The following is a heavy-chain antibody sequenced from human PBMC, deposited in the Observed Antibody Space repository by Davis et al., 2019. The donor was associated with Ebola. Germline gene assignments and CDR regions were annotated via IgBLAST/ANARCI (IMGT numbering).Heavy chain of an antibody. CDR2: IYHSGST. Sequence: MPSETLSLTCAVSGGSISSSNWWSWVRQPPGKGLEWIGEIYHSGSTNYNPSLKSRVTISVDKSKNQFSLKLSSVTAADTAVYYCARGTTYYYDSSGYWAQYYFDYWGQGTLVTVSS. V-gene: IGHV4-4*02. CDR3: ARGTTYYYDSSGYWAQYYFDY. CDR1: GGSISSSNW. J-gene: IGHJ4*02. D-gene: IGHD3-22*01.